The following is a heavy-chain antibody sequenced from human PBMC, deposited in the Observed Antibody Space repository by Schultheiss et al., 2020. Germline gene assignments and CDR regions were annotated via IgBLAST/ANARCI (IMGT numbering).Heavy chain of an antibody. J-gene: IGHJ4*02. Sequence: SQTLSLTCSVSGDSISSNSWSWIRQSPGKGLEWIGYIYYSGSTNYNPSLKSRITMSVDTSKNQLSLKLNSVTAADTAVYYCARGVRGYPTGPFFDYWGQGALVTVSS. D-gene: IGHD3-10*01. V-gene: IGHV4-59*08. CDR1: GDSISSNS. CDR3: ARGVRGYPTGPFFDY. CDR2: IYYSGST.